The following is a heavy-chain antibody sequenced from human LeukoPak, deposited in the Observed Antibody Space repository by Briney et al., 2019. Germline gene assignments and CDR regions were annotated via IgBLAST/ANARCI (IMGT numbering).Heavy chain of an antibody. CDR2: IYYSGST. CDR1: GGSISSYY. J-gene: IGHJ5*02. V-gene: IGHV4-59*01. Sequence: SETLSLTCTVSGGSISSYYWSWIRQPPGKGLEWIGYIYYSGSTNYNPSLKSRVTISLDTSKNQFSLKLSSVTAADTAVYYCAREGISTSWFDPWGQGTLDTVSS. CDR3: AREGISTSWFDP.